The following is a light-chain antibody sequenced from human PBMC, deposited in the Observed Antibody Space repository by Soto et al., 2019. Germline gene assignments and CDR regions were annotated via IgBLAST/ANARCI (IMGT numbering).Light chain of an antibody. CDR2: DAS. CDR1: QSVSSY. CDR3: QQRSNWPPT. V-gene: IGKV3-11*01. J-gene: IGKJ4*01. Sequence: IVFTPVSTTLSLSPGGRATLSCRASQSVSSYLAWYQQKPGQAPRLLIYDASNRATGIPARFSGSGSGTDFTLTISSLEPEDFAVYYCQQRSNWPPTFGGGTKVDIK.